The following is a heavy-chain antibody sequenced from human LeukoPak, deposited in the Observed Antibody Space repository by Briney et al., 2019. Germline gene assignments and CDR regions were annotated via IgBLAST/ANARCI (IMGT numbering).Heavy chain of an antibody. CDR3: ARDWGYDFWSGYYLDY. Sequence: PSETLSLTCAVYGGSFSGYYWSWIRRPPGKGLEWVANIKQDGSEKYYVDSVKGRFTISRDNAKNSLYLQMNSLRAEDTAVYYCARDWGYDFWSGYYLDYWGQRTLVTVSS. J-gene: IGHJ4*02. CDR2: IKQDGSEK. V-gene: IGHV3-7*01. CDR1: GGSFSGYY. D-gene: IGHD3-3*01.